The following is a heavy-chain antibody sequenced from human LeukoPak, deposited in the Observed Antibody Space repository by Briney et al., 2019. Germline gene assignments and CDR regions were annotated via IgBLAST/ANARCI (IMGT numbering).Heavy chain of an antibody. CDR2: IYYSGST. Sequence: PSETLSLTCTVSGGSISSGDYYWSWIRQPPGKGLEWIGYIYYSGSTYYNPSLKSRLTISVDTSKNQFSLKLSSVTAADTAMYYCARVKYTTRPFDYWGQGTLVTVSS. CDR3: ARVKYTTRPFDY. J-gene: IGHJ4*02. D-gene: IGHD1-1*01. V-gene: IGHV4-30-4*08. CDR1: GGSISSGDYY.